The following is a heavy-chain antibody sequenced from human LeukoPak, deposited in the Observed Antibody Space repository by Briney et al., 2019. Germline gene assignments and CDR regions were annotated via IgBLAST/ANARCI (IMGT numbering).Heavy chain of an antibody. CDR2: LWSDESKQ. CDR3: AKDGESTKGVCSPFYFDS. Sequence: QPGTSLRLSCAASGFTFSTYGMHWVRQAPGKGLEWVAVLWSDESKQFYADSVEGRFTISRDTSKNTLFLQMNGLRDEDTAVYYCAKDGESTKGVCSPFYFDSWGQGTLVTVPS. D-gene: IGHD2-8*01. CDR1: GFTFSTYG. V-gene: IGHV3-33*03. J-gene: IGHJ4*02.